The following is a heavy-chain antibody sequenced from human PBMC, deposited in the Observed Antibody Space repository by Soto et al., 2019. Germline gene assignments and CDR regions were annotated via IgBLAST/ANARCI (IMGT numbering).Heavy chain of an antibody. J-gene: IGHJ6*03. V-gene: IGHV3-23*01. CDR2: ISDSGGTT. CDR3: AKDRPDLGVVGYMDV. Sequence: GSLRLSCAASGFTFSNFAMTWVRQAPGKGLGWVSVISDSGGTTYYADSVKGRFTISRDNSKNTLYLQMNSLRAEDTAVYYCAKDRPDLGVVGYMDVWGKGITVTVSS. D-gene: IGHD3-3*01. CDR1: GFTFSNFA.